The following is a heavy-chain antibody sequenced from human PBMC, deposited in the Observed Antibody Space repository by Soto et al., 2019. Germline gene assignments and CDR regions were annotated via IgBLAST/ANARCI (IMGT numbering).Heavy chain of an antibody. J-gene: IGHJ6*02. Sequence: ASVKVSCKASGYTFTRYYIFWVRQDTGQRLEGIGWMNTNCGNAGYAHKLQGKGPITRTTSMSTAYMELSSLRSEDAAVYYCDCVVSCISTSCYSYYYCMDYWGQGTMVTVSS. V-gene: IGHV1-8*01. CDR1: GYTFTRYY. CDR2: MNTNCGNA. CDR3: DCVVSCISTSCYSYYYCMDY. D-gene: IGHD2-2*02.